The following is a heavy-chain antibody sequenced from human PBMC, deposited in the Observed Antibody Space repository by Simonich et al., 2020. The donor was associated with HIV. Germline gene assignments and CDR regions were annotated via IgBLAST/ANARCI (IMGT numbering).Heavy chain of an antibody. CDR2: SRSKAYGGTT. Sequence: EVQLVESGGGLVQPGRSLRLSCTASGFTFGDYAMSWFRQAPGKGLEWVGFSRSKAYGGTTEYAASVKGRFTISRDDSKSIAYLQMNSLKTEDTAVYYCTSSDYDSSDYYYRYFQHWGQGTLVTVSS. CDR3: TSSDYDSSDYYYRYFQH. J-gene: IGHJ1*01. V-gene: IGHV3-49*03. CDR1: GFTFGDYA. D-gene: IGHD3-22*01.